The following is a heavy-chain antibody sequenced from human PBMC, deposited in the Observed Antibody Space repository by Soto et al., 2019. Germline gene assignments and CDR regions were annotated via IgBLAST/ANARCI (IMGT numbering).Heavy chain of an antibody. D-gene: IGHD3-3*01. CDR1: GYPVTAYY. CDR2: INPATGAA. V-gene: IGHV1-2*02. CDR3: ARGGGVGVAGSAAFDM. Sequence: QLHLVQSGAVVKKPGASVTVSCSASGYPVTAYYMHWVRQAPGRGLEWMGGINPATGAAKYTQTYQGRVTMTRDPSTSTVFMELSGLTSENTAVFSCARGGGVGVAGSAAFDMWGQGTLVTVYS. J-gene: IGHJ3*02.